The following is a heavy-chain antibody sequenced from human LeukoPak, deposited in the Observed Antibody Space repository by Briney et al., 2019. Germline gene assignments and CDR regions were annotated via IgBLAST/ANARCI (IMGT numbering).Heavy chain of an antibody. Sequence: GASVKVSCKASGYTFTSYGISWVRQAPGQGLEWMGWISAYNGNTNYAQKLQGRATMTTDTSTSTAYMELRSLRSDDTAVYYCARDIVVVVAAPRGFDYWGQGTLVTVSS. CDR3: ARDIVVVVAAPRGFDY. J-gene: IGHJ4*02. CDR1: GYTFTSYG. V-gene: IGHV1-18*01. D-gene: IGHD2-15*01. CDR2: ISAYNGNT.